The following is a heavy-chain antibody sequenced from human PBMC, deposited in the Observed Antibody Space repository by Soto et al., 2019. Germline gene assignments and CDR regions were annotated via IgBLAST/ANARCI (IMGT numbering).Heavy chain of an antibody. J-gene: IGHJ6*02. V-gene: IGHV3-30-3*01. CDR3: ARDDRAYGNYYYYGMDV. Sequence: SLRLSCSASGFTFSSYAMHWVRQAPGKGLEWVAVISYDGSNKYYADSVKGRFTISRDNSKNTLYLQMNSRRAEDTAVYYCARDDRAYGNYYYYGMDVWGQGT. CDR2: ISYDGSNK. CDR1: GFTFSSYA. D-gene: IGHD4-17*01.